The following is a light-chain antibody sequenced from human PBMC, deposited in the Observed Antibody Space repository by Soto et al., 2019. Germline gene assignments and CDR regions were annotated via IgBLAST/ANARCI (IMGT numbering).Light chain of an antibody. CDR1: QTVSSK. CDR3: HQRKSWPRT. CDR2: DTS. J-gene: IGKJ1*01. V-gene: IGKV3-11*01. Sequence: EIVLPHSPATLSVSPGERATLSCRASQTVSSKLAWYQHKPGQAPRLLIYDTSNRATGIPARFSGSGSGTDFTLTISSLEPEDFAVYYCHQRKSWPRTFGQGTKVDIK.